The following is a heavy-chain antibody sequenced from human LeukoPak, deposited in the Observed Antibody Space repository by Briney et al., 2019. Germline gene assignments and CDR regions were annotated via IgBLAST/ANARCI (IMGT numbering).Heavy chain of an antibody. Sequence: PSETLSLTCAVYGGSFSGCYWSWIRQPPGKGLEWIGEINHSGSTNYNPSLKSRVTILVDTSKNQFSLKLSSVTAADTAVYYCARCHSPVTRKVSYFQHWGQGTLVTVSS. CDR3: ARCHSPVTRKVSYFQH. V-gene: IGHV4-34*01. CDR1: GGSFSGCY. J-gene: IGHJ1*01. CDR2: INHSGST. D-gene: IGHD4-17*01.